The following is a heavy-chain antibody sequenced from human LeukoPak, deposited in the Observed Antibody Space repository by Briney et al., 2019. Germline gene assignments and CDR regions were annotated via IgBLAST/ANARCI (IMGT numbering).Heavy chain of an antibody. CDR2: IDTAGDT. J-gene: IGHJ6*02. V-gene: IGHV3-13*01. CDR1: GFSFSRYD. Sequence: RSGGSLRLSCAASGFSFSRYDMHWVRQGTGKGLEWVSSIDTAGDTYYLGSVKGRFTISRENAKNSLYLQMNSLRAGDTAMYFCARGSYRSTSCYERLNGLDVWGQGTTVTVSS. D-gene: IGHD2-2*01. CDR3: ARGSYRSTSCYERLNGLDV.